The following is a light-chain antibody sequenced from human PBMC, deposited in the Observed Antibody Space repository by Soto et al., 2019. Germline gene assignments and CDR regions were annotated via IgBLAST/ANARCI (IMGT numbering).Light chain of an antibody. J-gene: IGKJ1*01. V-gene: IGKV1-5*03. Sequence: IQMTQSPSTLSASVGDRVAITCRASQSIGIWLAWYQQKPGKAPSFLIYTASSLESGVPSRFSGSGYGTEFTLTISSLQPDDFATYYCQQYNDYSWTFGQGTKVEIK. CDR1: QSIGIW. CDR2: TAS. CDR3: QQYNDYSWT.